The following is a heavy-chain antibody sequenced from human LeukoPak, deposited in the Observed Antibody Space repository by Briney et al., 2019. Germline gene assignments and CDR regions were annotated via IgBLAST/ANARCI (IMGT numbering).Heavy chain of an antibody. CDR2: IWLYGTKE. V-gene: IGHV3-33*01. Sequence: PGRSLRLSCAASGFIFSNFAMHWVRQAPGKGLEWVAIIWLYGTKENYAGSVKGRFTISRDNSKNTLYPQMNGLRPEDTAVYYCARDPSGAAAGGHSFDYWGQGTLDIVSS. D-gene: IGHD6-13*01. CDR1: GFIFSNFA. CDR3: ARDPSGAAAGGHSFDY. J-gene: IGHJ4*02.